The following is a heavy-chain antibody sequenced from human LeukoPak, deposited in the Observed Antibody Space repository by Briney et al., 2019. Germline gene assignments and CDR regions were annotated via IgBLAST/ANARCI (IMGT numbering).Heavy chain of an antibody. J-gene: IGHJ5*02. CDR1: GFTFSSYA. V-gene: IGHV3-23*01. Sequence: GGSLRLSCAASGFTFSSYAMSWVRQAPGKGLEWVSAISGSGGSTYYADSVKGRFTISRDNSKNTLYLQMNSLRAEDTAVYYCAKDPVAVAGTLGWFDPWGQGTLVTVSS. CDR3: AKDPVAVAGTLGWFDP. CDR2: ISGSGGST. D-gene: IGHD6-19*01.